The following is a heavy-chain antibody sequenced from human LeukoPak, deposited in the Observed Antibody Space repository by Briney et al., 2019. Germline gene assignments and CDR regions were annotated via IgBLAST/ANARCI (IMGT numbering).Heavy chain of an antibody. CDR1: GFXFSIYW. V-gene: IGHV3-7*04. J-gene: IGHJ4*02. Sequence: PGGSLRLSCAASGFXFSIYWISWVRQAPGQGLEWVANMKHDGSEEYYVDSVKGRFTISRDNTKNSLYLQMNSLRADDTAVYYCARGARDGYNWWGQGTLVTVSS. CDR3: ARGARDGYNW. CDR2: MKHDGSEE. D-gene: IGHD5-24*01.